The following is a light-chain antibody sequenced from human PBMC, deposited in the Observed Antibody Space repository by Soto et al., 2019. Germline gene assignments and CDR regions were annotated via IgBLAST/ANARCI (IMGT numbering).Light chain of an antibody. CDR1: QTISSW. CDR2: DAA. V-gene: IGKV1-5*01. J-gene: IGKJ1*01. Sequence: DIQMTQSPSTLSGSVGDRVTITCRASQTISSWLAWYQQKPGKAPNLLIYDAASLEAGVPSRFSGSGTGTEFTLTINSLQPTDFATYYCQQYNSYPWTFGQGTKVEI. CDR3: QQYNSYPWT.